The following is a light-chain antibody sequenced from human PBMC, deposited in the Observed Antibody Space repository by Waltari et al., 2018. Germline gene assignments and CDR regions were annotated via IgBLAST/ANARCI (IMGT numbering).Light chain of an antibody. V-gene: IGLV2-14*03. Sequence: QSALTQPASVSGSPGQSITISCTGTSSDVGAYIHVSRYQQRPGKAPKLIIHNVSNRPSGVSNSFSGSKSANAASLTISGLQAEDEADYYCTSYTTSGTWVFGGGTKVTVL. CDR2: NVS. J-gene: IGLJ3*02. CDR3: TSYTTSGTWV. CDR1: SSDVGAYIH.